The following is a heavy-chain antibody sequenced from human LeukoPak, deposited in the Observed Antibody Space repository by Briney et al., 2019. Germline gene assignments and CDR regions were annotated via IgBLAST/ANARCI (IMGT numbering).Heavy chain of an antibody. J-gene: IGHJ4*02. D-gene: IGHD3-3*01. CDR1: GYTFTSYY. V-gene: IGHV1-46*01. CDR3: ATSRVAGVVVD. Sequence: ASVKVSCKASGYTFTSYYMHWVRQAPGQGLEWMGIINPSGGSTIYAQKFQGRVTMTEDTSTDTAYMELSSLRSEDTAVYYCATSRVAGVVVDWGQGTLVTVSS. CDR2: INPSGGST.